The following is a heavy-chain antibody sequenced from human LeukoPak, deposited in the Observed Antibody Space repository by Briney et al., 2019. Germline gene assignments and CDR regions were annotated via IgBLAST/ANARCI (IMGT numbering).Heavy chain of an antibody. J-gene: IGHJ4*02. CDR1: GGTFSSYA. Sequence: SVKVSFKASGGTFSSYAISWVRQAPGQGLEWMGGIIPIFGTANYAQKFQGRVTITTDESTSTAYMELSSLRSEDTAVYYCARANGDGSTWRDPYYFDYWGQGTLVTVSS. V-gene: IGHV1-69*05. CDR3: ARANGDGSTWRDPYYFDY. D-gene: IGHD5-24*01. CDR2: IIPIFGTA.